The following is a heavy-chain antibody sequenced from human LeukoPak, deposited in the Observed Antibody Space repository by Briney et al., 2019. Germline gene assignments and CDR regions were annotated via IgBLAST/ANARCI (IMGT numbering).Heavy chain of an antibody. CDR3: ARVRQLIGWFDP. CDR2: INHSGST. Sequence: NPSETLSLTCTVSGGSISSYYWSWIRQPPGKGLEWIGEINHSGSTNYNPSLKSRVTISVDTSKNQFSLKLSSVTAADTAVYYCARVRQLIGWFDPWGQGTLVTVSS. V-gene: IGHV4-59*01. J-gene: IGHJ5*02. D-gene: IGHD3-16*01. CDR1: GGSISSYY.